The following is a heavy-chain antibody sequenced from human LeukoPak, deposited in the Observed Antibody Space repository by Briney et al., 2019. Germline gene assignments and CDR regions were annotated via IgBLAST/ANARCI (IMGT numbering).Heavy chain of an antibody. J-gene: IGHJ4*02. Sequence: GGSLRLSCAASGLTFSSYAMSWVRQAPGKGLEWVSSISGGGGSTYYADSVKGRLTMSRDNSKNTLFLQVNSLRAEDTAVYYCAKKDRAVAGAFDYWGQGTLVTVSS. CDR1: GLTFSSYA. D-gene: IGHD6-19*01. V-gene: IGHV3-23*01. CDR2: ISGGGGST. CDR3: AKKDRAVAGAFDY.